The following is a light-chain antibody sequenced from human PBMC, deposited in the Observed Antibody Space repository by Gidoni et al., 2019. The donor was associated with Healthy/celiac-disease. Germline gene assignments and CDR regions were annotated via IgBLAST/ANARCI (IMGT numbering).Light chain of an antibody. CDR2: GKN. V-gene: IGLV3-19*01. Sequence: SSALTQDPAVFVALVQTVRITCKGDSLRSYYAIWYQQKPAQAPVLVIYGKNNRPSGIPDRFSGSSSGNTASLTITGAQEEDEADYYCNSRDSSSNHVVFGGGTKLTVL. J-gene: IGLJ2*01. CDR3: NSRDSSSNHVV. CDR1: SLRSYY.